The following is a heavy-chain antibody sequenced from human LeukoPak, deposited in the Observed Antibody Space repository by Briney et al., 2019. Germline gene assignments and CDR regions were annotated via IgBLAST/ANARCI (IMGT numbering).Heavy chain of an antibody. CDR1: GFTFSSYG. Sequence: PGGSLRLSCAASGFTFSSYGMHWVRQAPGKGLEWVAVIWYDGSNKYCADSVKGRFTISRDNSKNTLYLQMNSLRAEDTAVYYCARGVLRYYDSSGTVDYWGQGTLVTVSS. D-gene: IGHD3-22*01. CDR2: IWYDGSNK. J-gene: IGHJ4*02. V-gene: IGHV3-33*01. CDR3: ARGVLRYYDSSGTVDY.